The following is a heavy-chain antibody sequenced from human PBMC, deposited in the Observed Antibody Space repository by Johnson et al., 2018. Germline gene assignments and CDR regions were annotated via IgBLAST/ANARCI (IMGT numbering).Heavy chain of an antibody. CDR1: GFTFSSYA. V-gene: IGHV3-30-3*01. CDR3: ARGGYYDSSGYYGVAFDI. J-gene: IGHJ3*02. Sequence: VQSGGGVVQPGRSLRLSCAASGFTFSSYAMHWVRPAPGKGLEWVAVISYDGSNKYYADSVKGRFTISRDNSKNTLYLQMNSLRAEDTAVYYCARGGYYDSSGYYGVAFDIWGQGTMVTFSS. D-gene: IGHD3-22*01. CDR2: ISYDGSNK.